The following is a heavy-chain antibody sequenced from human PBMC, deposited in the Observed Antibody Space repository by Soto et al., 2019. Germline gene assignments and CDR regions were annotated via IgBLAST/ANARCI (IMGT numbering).Heavy chain of an antibody. D-gene: IGHD2-21*02. CDR3: ARGRGDPPHYYYYYYMEV. Sequence: SETLSLTCTVSGGSISSSNYYWAWIRQSPGQGLEWIGSIYYSGRTYYNPSLKGRVTMSVDTSKNQFSLKLSSVTAADTAVYYCARGRGDPPHYYYYYYMEVWGKGTTVTVSS. V-gene: IGHV4-39*01. J-gene: IGHJ6*03. CDR2: IYYSGRT. CDR1: GGSISSSNYY.